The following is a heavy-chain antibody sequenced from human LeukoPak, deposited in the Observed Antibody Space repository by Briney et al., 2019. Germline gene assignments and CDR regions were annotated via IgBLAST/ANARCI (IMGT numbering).Heavy chain of an antibody. CDR3: ARVSSTGRYDY. CDR1: GGSISSYY. V-gene: IGHV4-4*07. CDR2: IYSSGST. Sequence: PSETLSLTCIVSGGSISSYYWSWIRQPAGKGLEWIGRIYSSGSTNYNPSLKSRVTMSVDTSKNQFSLKLSSVTAADTAVYYCARVSSTGRYDYWGQGTLVTVSS. J-gene: IGHJ4*02. D-gene: IGHD6-19*01.